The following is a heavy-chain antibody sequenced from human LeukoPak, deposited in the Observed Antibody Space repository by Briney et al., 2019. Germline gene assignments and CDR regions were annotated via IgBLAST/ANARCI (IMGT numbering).Heavy chain of an antibody. Sequence: SETLSPTCTVSGGSISSYYWSWIRQPAGKGLEWIGRIYTSGSTNYNPSLKSRVTMSVDTSKNQFSLKLSSVTAADTAVYYCAREVPRYCSGGSCLRNAFDIWGQGTMVTVSS. CDR3: AREVPRYCSGGSCLRNAFDI. CDR1: GGSISSYY. CDR2: IYTSGST. J-gene: IGHJ3*02. D-gene: IGHD2-15*01. V-gene: IGHV4-4*07.